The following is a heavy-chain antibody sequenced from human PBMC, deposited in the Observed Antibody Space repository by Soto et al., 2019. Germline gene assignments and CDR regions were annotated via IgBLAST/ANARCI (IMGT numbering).Heavy chain of an antibody. CDR3: ASAGYGDYYCDY. Sequence: QVQLVESGGGVVQPGRSLRLSCAASGFTFSSYGMHWVRQAPGQGLEWVAVIWYDGSNKYYADSVKGRFTISRDNSKNTLYLQMNILRAEDTAVYYCASAGYGDYYCDYWGQGTLVTVSS. D-gene: IGHD4-17*01. V-gene: IGHV3-33*01. CDR1: GFTFSSYG. CDR2: IWYDGSNK. J-gene: IGHJ4*02.